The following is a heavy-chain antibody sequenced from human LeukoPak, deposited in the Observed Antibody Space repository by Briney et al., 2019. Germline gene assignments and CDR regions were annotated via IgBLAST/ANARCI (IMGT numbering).Heavy chain of an antibody. Sequence: GGSLRLSCAASGFTFSSYAMTWVRQAPGKGLEWVSGINWNGGRTGYADSVKGRFTISRDNAKNSLYLQMNSLRAEDTALYYCARDYDYGDYPGYWGQGTLVTVSS. CDR2: INWNGGRT. CDR1: GFTFSSYA. J-gene: IGHJ4*02. CDR3: ARDYDYGDYPGY. V-gene: IGHV3-20*04. D-gene: IGHD4-17*01.